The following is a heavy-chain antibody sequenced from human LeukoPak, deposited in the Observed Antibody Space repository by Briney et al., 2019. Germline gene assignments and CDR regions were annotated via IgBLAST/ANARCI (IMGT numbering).Heavy chain of an antibody. J-gene: IGHJ4*02. CDR1: GGSISSYY. CDR2: IYYTGST. Sequence: PSETLSLTCTVSGGSISSYYWSWIRQPPGKGLEWIGYIYYTGSTNYNPSLKSRVTISVDTSKNQFSLKLSSVTAADTAVYYCARWGYYYDGSGLDYWGQGTLVTVSS. D-gene: IGHD3-22*01. V-gene: IGHV4-59*12. CDR3: ARWGYYYDGSGLDY.